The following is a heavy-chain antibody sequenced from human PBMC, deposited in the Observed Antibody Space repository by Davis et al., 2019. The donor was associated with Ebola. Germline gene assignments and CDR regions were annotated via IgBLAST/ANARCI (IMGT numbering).Heavy chain of an antibody. J-gene: IGHJ4*02. CDR1: GGSFSGYY. V-gene: IGHV4-34*01. Sequence: MPSETLSLTCAVYGGSFSGYYWSWIRQPPGKGLEWIGSFYNGGSTYYNPSLKSRVIISVDTSKNQVSLSLTSVTATDTAVYYCARRGTSSSGGYFDYWGQGTLVTISS. CDR2: FYNGGST. D-gene: IGHD6-6*01. CDR3: ARRGTSSSGGYFDY.